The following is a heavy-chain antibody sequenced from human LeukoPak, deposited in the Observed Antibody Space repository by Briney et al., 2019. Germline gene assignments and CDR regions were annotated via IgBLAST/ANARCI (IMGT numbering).Heavy chain of an antibody. V-gene: IGHV3-48*03. Sequence: GGSLRLSCAASGFTFSSYEMNWVRQAPGKGLEWVSYISSSGSTIYYADSVKGRFTISRDNAKNSLYPQMNSLRAEDTAVYYCARDRYPGTIWGQGTLVTVSS. J-gene: IGHJ4*02. CDR2: ISSSGSTI. D-gene: IGHD1-14*01. CDR1: GFTFSSYE. CDR3: ARDRYPGTI.